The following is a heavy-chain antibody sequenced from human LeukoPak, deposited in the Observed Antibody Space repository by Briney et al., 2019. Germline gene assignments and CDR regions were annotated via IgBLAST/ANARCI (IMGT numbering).Heavy chain of an antibody. CDR3: ARGSAVAGTYYFDY. CDR1: GGSISSSSYY. D-gene: IGHD6-19*01. J-gene: IGHJ4*02. V-gene: IGHV4-61*05. CDR2: IYYSGST. Sequence: PSETLSLTCTVSGGSISSSSYYWGWIRQPPGKGLEWIGYIYYSGSTNYNPSLKSRVTISVDTSKNQFSLKLSSVTAADTAVYYCARGSAVAGTYYFDYWGQGTLVTVSS.